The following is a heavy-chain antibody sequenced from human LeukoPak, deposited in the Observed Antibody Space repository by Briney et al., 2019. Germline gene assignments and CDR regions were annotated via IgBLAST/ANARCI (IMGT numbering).Heavy chain of an antibody. CDR2: IFYSGNT. J-gene: IGHJ4*02. CDR3: ARVSSSSSDYYFDY. Sequence: PSETLSLTCTVSGSSISSRTCYWGWLRQPPGKGLEWIGSIFYSGNTYYNPSLKSRVTISVDTSKNQFSLRLSSVTAADTAVYSCARVSSSSSDYYFDYWGQGTLVTVFS. V-gene: IGHV4-39*01. CDR1: GSSISSRTCY. D-gene: IGHD6-6*01.